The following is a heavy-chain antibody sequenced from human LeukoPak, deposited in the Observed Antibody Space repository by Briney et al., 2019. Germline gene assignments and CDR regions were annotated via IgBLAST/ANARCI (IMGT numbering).Heavy chain of an antibody. D-gene: IGHD2-15*01. J-gene: IGHJ4*02. CDR1: GFTFSSYS. Sequence: GGSLRLSCAASGFTFSSYSMNWVRPAAGQGLEWVSYICSSSSTIYYADSVKGRFTISRDNAENSLYLQMNSLRDEDTAVYYCARDSRLYCSGGSCYSFFDYWGQGTLVTVSS. V-gene: IGHV3-48*02. CDR2: ICSSSSTI. CDR3: ARDSRLYCSGGSCYSFFDY.